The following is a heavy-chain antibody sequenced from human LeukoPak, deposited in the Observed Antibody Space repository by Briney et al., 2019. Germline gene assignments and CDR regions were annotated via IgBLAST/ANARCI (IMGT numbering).Heavy chain of an antibody. Sequence: TGGSLRLSCAASGFTFDDYGMSWVRQAPGKGLEWVSGINWNGGSTGYADSVKGRFTISRDNAKNSLYLQMNSLRAEDTALYYCAREGQLTGRPYYYMDVWGKGTTVTVSS. CDR1: GFTFDDYG. V-gene: IGHV3-20*04. CDR3: AREGQLTGRPYYYMDV. CDR2: INWNGGST. J-gene: IGHJ6*03. D-gene: IGHD6-13*01.